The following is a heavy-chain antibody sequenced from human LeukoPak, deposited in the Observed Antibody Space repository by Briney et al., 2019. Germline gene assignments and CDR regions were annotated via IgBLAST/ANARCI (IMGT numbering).Heavy chain of an antibody. V-gene: IGHV3-23*01. CDR3: AKDATRIVGANTYYYYGMDV. J-gene: IGHJ6*02. Sequence: GGSLRLSCAASGLTFSSYAMSWVRQAPGKGLEWGSAISGSGGSTYYADSVKGRFTVSRDNSKDTLYLQMNSLRAEDTAVYYCAKDATRIVGANTYYYYGMDVWGQGTTVTVSS. D-gene: IGHD1-26*01. CDR2: ISGSGGST. CDR1: GLTFSSYA.